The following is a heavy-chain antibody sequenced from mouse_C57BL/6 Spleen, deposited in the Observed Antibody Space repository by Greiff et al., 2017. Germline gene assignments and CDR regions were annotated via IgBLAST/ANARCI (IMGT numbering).Heavy chain of an antibody. CDR3: ARTSYYDYDLDY. D-gene: IGHD2-4*01. Sequence: VQLQQSGPELVKPGASVKISCKASGYAFSSSWMNWVKQRPGKGLEWIGRIYPGDGDTNYTGKFQGKDTLTADKSSSTAYMQLSSLTSENAAVYFCARTSYYDYDLDYWGQGTTLTVSS. CDR1: GYAFSSSW. CDR2: IYPGDGDT. J-gene: IGHJ2*01. V-gene: IGHV1-82*01.